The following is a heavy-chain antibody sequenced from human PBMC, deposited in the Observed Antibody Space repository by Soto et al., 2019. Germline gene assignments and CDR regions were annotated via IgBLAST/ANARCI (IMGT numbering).Heavy chain of an antibody. Sequence: SETLSLTCTLSVSSIIGYYWTWIRQSPERGLEWIGYIHYSGSANYNPSLNSRLTMSVDRSKSQFSMKLASVTAADTAVYYCETRAGGSGLHWFGACGQGPLGTV. CDR3: ETRAGGSGLHWFGA. D-gene: IGHD6-19*01. CDR1: VSSIIGYY. CDR2: IHYSGSA. V-gene: IGHV4-59*12. J-gene: IGHJ5*02.